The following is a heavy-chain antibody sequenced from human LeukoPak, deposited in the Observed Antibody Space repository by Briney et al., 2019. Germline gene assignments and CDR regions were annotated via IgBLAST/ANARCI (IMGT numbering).Heavy chain of an antibody. CDR2: IYYSGST. V-gene: IGHV4-59*01. CDR3: ARVGGTNYYYYGMDV. D-gene: IGHD1-26*01. J-gene: IGHJ6*02. Sequence: SETLSLTCTVSGGSISNYYWSWIRQPPGKGLEWIGYIYYSGSTNYNPSLKSRVTISVDTSKNQLSLKLSSVTAADTAVYYCARVGGTNYYYYGMDVWGQGTTVTVSS. CDR1: GGSISNYY.